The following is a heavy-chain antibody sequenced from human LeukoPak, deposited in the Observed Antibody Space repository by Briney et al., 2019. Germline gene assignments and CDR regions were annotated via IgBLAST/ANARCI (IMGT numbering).Heavy chain of an antibody. CDR1: GFTFGDYA. CDR3: TSAGRVSYYYYGMDV. V-gene: IGHV3-49*04. Sequence: QTGGSLRLSCTASGFTFGDYAMSWVRQAPGKGLEWVGFIRSKAYGGTTEYAASVKGRFTISRDDSKSIAYLQVNSLKTEGTAVYYCTSAGRVSYYYYGMDVWGKGTTVTVSS. CDR2: IRSKAYGGTT. J-gene: IGHJ6*04. D-gene: IGHD1-14*01.